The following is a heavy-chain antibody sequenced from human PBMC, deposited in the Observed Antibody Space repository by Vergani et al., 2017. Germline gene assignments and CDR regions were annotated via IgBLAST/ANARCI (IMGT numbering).Heavy chain of an antibody. CDR1: GGTFSSYA. D-gene: IGHD6-13*01. Sequence: QVQLVQSGAEVKKPGSSVKVSCKASGGTFSSYAIIWVRQAPGQGLEWMGGIIPIFGTANYAQTFQGRVTITADKSTSTAYMELSRLRSDNTAVYYCARDWGSWHHLLFDPWGQGTLVTVSS. CDR2: IIPIFGTA. V-gene: IGHV1-69*06. CDR3: ARDWGSWHHLLFDP. J-gene: IGHJ5*02.